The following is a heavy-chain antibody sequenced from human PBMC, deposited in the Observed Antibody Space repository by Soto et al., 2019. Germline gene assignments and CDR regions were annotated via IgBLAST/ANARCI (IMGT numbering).Heavy chain of an antibody. V-gene: IGHV4-4*02. Sequence: QVQLQESGPGLVKPSGTLSLSCAVSGGSISSSHWWTWVRQPPGKGLEWIGEIYHSGSTNYNPSPKSGDTKPGGVSRNHFALNPSSVTAADTGVYYWAGSGGGEDYWGQGILVTVSS. CDR2: IYHSGST. J-gene: IGHJ4*02. CDR1: GGSISSSHW. CDR3: AGSGGGEDY. D-gene: IGHD3-16*01.